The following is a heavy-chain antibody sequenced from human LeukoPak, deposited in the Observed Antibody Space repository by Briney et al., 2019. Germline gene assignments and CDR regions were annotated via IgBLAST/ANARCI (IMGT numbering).Heavy chain of an antibody. CDR3: AKGKQVYSFDY. J-gene: IGHJ4*02. D-gene: IGHD6-13*01. Sequence: GGSLRLSCAASGFTFDDYDLNWVRQAPGKGLEWVSGISWNGRNTAYAESLKGRFTISRDNAKNSLYLQMNSLRAEDTALYYCAKGKQVYSFDYWGQGTLVTVSS. CDR2: ISWNGRNT. V-gene: IGHV3-20*04. CDR1: GFTFDDYD.